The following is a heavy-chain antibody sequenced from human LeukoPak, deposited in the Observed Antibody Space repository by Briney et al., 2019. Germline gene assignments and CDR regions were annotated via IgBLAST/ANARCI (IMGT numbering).Heavy chain of an antibody. CDR3: ARDMIRTITFAS. D-gene: IGHD1/OR15-1a*01. CDR1: GFTVSSNY. J-gene: IGHJ4*02. V-gene: IGHV3-53*01. Sequence: PGGSLRLSCAASGFTVSSNYMSWVRQAPGKGLEWVSVIYSGGSTYYADSVKGRFTISRDNAKNSLYLQMNNLTAEDTAVYFCARDMIRTITFASWGQGTLVTVSS. CDR2: IYSGGST.